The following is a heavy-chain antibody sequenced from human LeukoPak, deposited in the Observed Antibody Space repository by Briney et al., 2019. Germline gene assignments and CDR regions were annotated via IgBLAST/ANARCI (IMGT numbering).Heavy chain of an antibody. CDR3: AREIPAAGHLDY. D-gene: IGHD6-13*01. Sequence: SETLSLTCTVSGGSISSYYWSWIRQSPGKGLEWIGYIYYSGATSYNPSFRGRVTFFVDTSKNQFSLKLSSVTAADTAMYYCAREIPAAGHLDYWGQGALVTVSS. CDR2: IYYSGAT. V-gene: IGHV4-59*12. CDR1: GGSISSYY. J-gene: IGHJ4*02.